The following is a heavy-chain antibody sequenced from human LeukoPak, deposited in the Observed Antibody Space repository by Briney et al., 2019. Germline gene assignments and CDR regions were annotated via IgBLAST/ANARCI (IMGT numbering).Heavy chain of an antibody. Sequence: SETLSLTCTVSGGSISSSSYYWGWIRQPPGKGLEWIGSIYYSGSTYYNPSLKSRVTISVDTSKNQFSLKLSSVTAADTAVYYCARMEVYGSGSPFDYWGQGTLVTVSS. D-gene: IGHD3-10*01. V-gene: IGHV4-39*07. CDR3: ARMEVYGSGSPFDY. CDR2: IYYSGST. J-gene: IGHJ4*02. CDR1: GGSISSSSYY.